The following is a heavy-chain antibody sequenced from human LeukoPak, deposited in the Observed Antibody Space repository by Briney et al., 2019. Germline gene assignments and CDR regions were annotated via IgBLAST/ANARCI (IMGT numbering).Heavy chain of an antibody. J-gene: IGHJ4*02. Sequence: GGSLRLSCAASGFTFSSYAMSWVRQAPGKGLEWVSAISGSGGSTYYADSVKGRFTISRDNSKNTLYLQMNSLRAEDTAVYYCAKDLSTVLGIMIFGVVINGYDYWGQGTLVTVSS. CDR3: AKDLSTVLGIMIFGVVINGYDY. CDR1: GFTFSSYA. D-gene: IGHD3-3*01. CDR2: ISGSGGST. V-gene: IGHV3-23*01.